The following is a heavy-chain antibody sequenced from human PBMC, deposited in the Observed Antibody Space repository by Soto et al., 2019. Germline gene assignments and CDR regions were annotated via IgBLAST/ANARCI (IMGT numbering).Heavy chain of an antibody. Sequence: PGGSLRLSCTAPGFTFSMYWMHWVRQVPGKGPEWVSRISDDGSRADYADSVKGRSTISRDNAKNTLYLEMHVLRADDTAVYYCTRGPRPSSVGTGAFWGQGTPVTVSS. J-gene: IGHJ4*02. D-gene: IGHD3-10*01. CDR1: GFTFSMYW. CDR2: ISDDGSRA. CDR3: TRGPRPSSVGTGAF. V-gene: IGHV3-74*01.